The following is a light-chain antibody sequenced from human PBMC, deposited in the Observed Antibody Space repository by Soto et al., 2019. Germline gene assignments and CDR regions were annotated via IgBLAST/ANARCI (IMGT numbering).Light chain of an antibody. J-gene: IGLJ2*01. CDR1: SSDVGGNKY. CDR2: DVS. V-gene: IGLV2-14*01. CDR3: SSYADTIVV. Sequence: QTVVTQPASVSGSLGQSITISCTGISSDVGGNKYVSWYQQHPGKAPQLVIYDVSNRPSGVSNRFSGFKSGNTASLTISGLQAEDEADYYCSSYADTIVVFGGGTQLTVL.